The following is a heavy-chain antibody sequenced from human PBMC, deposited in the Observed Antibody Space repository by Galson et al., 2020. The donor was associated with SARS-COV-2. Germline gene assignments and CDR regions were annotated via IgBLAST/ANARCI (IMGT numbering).Heavy chain of an antibody. CDR1: GGSISSSNYY. D-gene: IGHD3-9*01. CDR3: ARQILTGYYSFYYFDF. Sequence: SETLSLTCTVSGGSISSSNYYWGWVRQPPGEGLAWIGSIYYTESNYYNPSLTSRVTMSVDTSRNQFSLKLSSVTAADTAVYYCARQILTGYYSFYYFDFWGQGTLVTVSS. V-gene: IGHV4-39*01. J-gene: IGHJ4*02. CDR2: IYYTESN.